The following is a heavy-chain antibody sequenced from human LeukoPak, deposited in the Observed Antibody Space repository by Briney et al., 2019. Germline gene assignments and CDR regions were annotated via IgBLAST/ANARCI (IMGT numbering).Heavy chain of an antibody. D-gene: IGHD3-22*01. V-gene: IGHV3-64*01. CDR3: ARDNWVYDSSGYYSYYFDY. J-gene: IGHJ4*02. CDR1: GFTFNSYA. CDR2: ISSNGGST. Sequence: PGGSLRLSCAASGFTFNSYAMHWVRQAPGKGLEYVSAISSNGGSTYYANSVKGRLTISRDNSKNTLYLQMGSLRAEDMAVYYCARDNWVYDSSGYYSYYFDYWGQGTLVTVSS.